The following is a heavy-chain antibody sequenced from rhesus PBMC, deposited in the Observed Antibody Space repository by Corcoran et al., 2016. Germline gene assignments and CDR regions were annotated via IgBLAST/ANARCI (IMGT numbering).Heavy chain of an antibody. CDR2: IYGGSGST. V-gene: IGHV4-147*01. J-gene: IGHJ4*01. CDR3: ARYRAQYCSGSACPNFDY. CDR1: GGSINSNH. Sequence: QLQLQASGPGLVQPSEPLSLTCAVSGGSINSNHRIWITKSPGKGLAGIGYIYGGSGSTSYKPSLESRVTISTDPSKNQFSLKLSSVTAADTAMYYCARYRAQYCSGSACPNFDYWGQGVLVTVSS. D-gene: IGHD2-21*01.